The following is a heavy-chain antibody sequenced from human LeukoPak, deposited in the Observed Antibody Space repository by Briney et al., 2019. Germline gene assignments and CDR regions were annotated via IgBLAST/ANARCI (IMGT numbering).Heavy chain of an antibody. CDR1: GFTFSTYS. J-gene: IGHJ4*02. CDR2: IYIGDNP. CDR3: ARVRPWVFDY. Sequence: GSLRLSCAASGFTFSTYSMNWVRQAPGKGVEWVSIIYIGDNPHYADSVKGRFTISRHNSKNTLYLQMNSLRAEDTAVYYCARVRPWVFDYWGQGTLVTVSS. V-gene: IGHV3-53*04.